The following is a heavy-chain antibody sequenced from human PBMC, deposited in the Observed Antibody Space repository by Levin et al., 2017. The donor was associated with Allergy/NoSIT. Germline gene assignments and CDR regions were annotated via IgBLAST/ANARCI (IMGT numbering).Heavy chain of an antibody. CDR3: ARHSDSGMGMHGFHM. D-gene: IGHD3-10*01. CDR1: GGSISSGTYY. J-gene: IGHJ3*02. CDR2: IRNDGTT. Sequence: SETLSLTCTVSGGSISSGTYYWGWIRQPPGKGLEWIVSIRNDGTTHQNPSLQSRVTTSTDTSQNHFSLSLSSVTAADTAVYYCARHSDSGMGMHGFHMWGPGTMVTVSS. V-gene: IGHV4-39*01.